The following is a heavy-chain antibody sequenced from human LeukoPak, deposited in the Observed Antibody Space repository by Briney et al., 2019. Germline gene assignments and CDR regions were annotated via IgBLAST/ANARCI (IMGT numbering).Heavy chain of an antibody. V-gene: IGHV1-2*02. CDR2: IKPSSGAT. CDR3: ASCYYDSSGYYYFDY. CDR1: GYTFSGHY. D-gene: IGHD3-22*01. Sequence: GASVKASCKASGYTFSGHYMHWVRQAPGQGLEWMGWIKPSSGATNYAQKFRGRVTMTRDTSNRTSYMELSRLRSDDTALYYCASCYYDSSGYYYFDYWGQGTLVTVSS. J-gene: IGHJ4*02.